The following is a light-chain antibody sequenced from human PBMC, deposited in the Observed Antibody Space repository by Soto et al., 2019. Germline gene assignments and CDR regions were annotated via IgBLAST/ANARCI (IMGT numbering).Light chain of an antibody. CDR2: GAS. Sequence: EIVMTQSPATLSVSPGERATLSCRASQSVSSNVAXXXXXXXXTPRLLIYGASTRATGVPVRFSGSASGTEFTLTISGLQSEDFAVYYCHQYDDGPYTFGQGTKVDIK. CDR3: HQYDDGPYT. CDR1: QSVSSN. V-gene: IGKV3-15*01. J-gene: IGKJ2*01.